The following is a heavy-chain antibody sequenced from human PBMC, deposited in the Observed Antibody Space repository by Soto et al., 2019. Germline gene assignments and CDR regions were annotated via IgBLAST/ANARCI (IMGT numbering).Heavy chain of an antibody. V-gene: IGHV3-23*01. CDR2: MSASGGTS. CDR3: AKGSIQYSAAIDY. D-gene: IGHD5-12*01. J-gene: IGHJ4*02. CDR1: GFSFSSYA. Sequence: EVELLESGGGLIHPGESLRLSCAASGFSFSSYAMIWVRQAPGKGLEWVSVMSASGGTSYFADSVKGRFSMSRDNSKNMFYLEMNSLRAEYTAIYFCAKGSIQYSAAIDYWGQGTLVSVSS.